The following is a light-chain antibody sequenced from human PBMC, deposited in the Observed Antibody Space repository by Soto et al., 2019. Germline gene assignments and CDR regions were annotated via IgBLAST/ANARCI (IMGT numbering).Light chain of an antibody. V-gene: IGKV3-20*01. Sequence: EIVLTQSPGTLSLSPGERATLCCRASQSVSNNYLAWYQQKPGQAPRLLIYGASNRATGIPDRFSGSGSGTDFTLTISRLEPEDFAVYYCQQYGSSGTFGQGTKVEIK. CDR3: QQYGSSGT. CDR2: GAS. CDR1: QSVSNNY. J-gene: IGKJ1*01.